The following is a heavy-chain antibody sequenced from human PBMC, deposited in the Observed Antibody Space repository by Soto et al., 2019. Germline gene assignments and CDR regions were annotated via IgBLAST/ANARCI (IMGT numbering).Heavy chain of an antibody. CDR1: GFTFSNAW. J-gene: IGHJ6*02. D-gene: IGHD3-3*01. Sequence: GGSLRLSCAASGFTFSNAWMNWVRQAPGKGLEWVGRIKSKTDGGTTDYNAPVKGRFTISRDDSKNTLYLQMNSLKTEDTVVYYCTHDFWSGYPPTDVWGQWTTVTVSS. V-gene: IGHV3-15*07. CDR2: IKSKTDGGTT. CDR3: THDFWSGYPPTDV.